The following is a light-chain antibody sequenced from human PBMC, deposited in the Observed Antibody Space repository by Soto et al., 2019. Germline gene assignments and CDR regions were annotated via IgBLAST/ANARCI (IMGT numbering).Light chain of an antibody. Sequence: ETVMTQSRATLSVSPGERDTLSFRASQSGRSNLAWYQQKPGQAPRLLIYGASTRATGLPARFSGSGSGTDFTLTISRLEPEDFAVYYCQQYGYSRTFGQGTKVDI. CDR3: QQYGYSRT. CDR2: GAS. J-gene: IGKJ1*01. CDR1: QSGRSN. V-gene: IGKV3-15*01.